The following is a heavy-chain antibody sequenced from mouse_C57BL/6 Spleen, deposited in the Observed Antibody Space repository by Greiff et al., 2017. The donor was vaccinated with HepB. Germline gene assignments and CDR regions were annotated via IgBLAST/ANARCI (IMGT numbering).Heavy chain of an antibody. D-gene: IGHD2-5*01. CDR1: GYTFTSYW. CDR3: ASYSNYGAMDY. V-gene: IGHV1-50*01. Sequence: VQLQQSGAELVKPGASVKLSCKASGYTFTSYWMQWVKQRPGQGLEWIGDIDPSDSHTNYNQKFKGKATVTGDTSSSTAYMQLSSLTSEDSAVYYCASYSNYGAMDYWGQGTSVTVSS. CDR2: IDPSDSHT. J-gene: IGHJ4*01.